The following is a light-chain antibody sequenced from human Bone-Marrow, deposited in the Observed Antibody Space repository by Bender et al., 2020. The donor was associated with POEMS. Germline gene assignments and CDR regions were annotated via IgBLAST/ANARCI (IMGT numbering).Light chain of an antibody. V-gene: IGLV3-21*02. CDR2: DDG. Sequence: YGLTQPTSVSVAPGQTAKITCEADNIRAKSVHWYQQKPGQAPVLVVYDDGDRPSGIPRRFSCLNSGNTATLTISRVEAGDEADYYCQVWDSSGDNLYVFGPGTKVTVV. CDR3: QVWDSSGDNLYV. J-gene: IGLJ1*01. CDR1: NIRAKS.